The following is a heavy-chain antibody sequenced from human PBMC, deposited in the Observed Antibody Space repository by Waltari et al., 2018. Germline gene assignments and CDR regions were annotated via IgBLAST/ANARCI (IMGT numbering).Heavy chain of an antibody. CDR2: INQDGSEK. D-gene: IGHD5-18*01. Sequence: EVQLVESGGGLVQPGGSLRLSCAASGFTFSSYWMSWGRQAPGKGLEWVANINQDGSEKYYVDSVKGRVTISRDNAKNSLYLQMNSLRAEDTAVYYCARAWHSYGYFAYWVQGTLVTVSS. CDR3: ARAWHSYGYFAY. CDR1: GFTFSSYW. V-gene: IGHV3-7*03. J-gene: IGHJ4*02.